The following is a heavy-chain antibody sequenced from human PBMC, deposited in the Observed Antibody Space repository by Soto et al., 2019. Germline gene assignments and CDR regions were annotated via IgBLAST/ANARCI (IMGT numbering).Heavy chain of an antibody. CDR1: GYTFTSYD. D-gene: IGHD3-10*01. Sequence: GASVKVSCKASGYTFTSYDMNWVRQATGQGLEWMGWMNPNSGNTGYAQKFQGRVTMTRNTSISTAYMELSSLRSEDTAVYYCARASRTVRGVITLYYFDYWGQGTLVTVSS. J-gene: IGHJ4*02. CDR2: MNPNSGNT. V-gene: IGHV1-8*01. CDR3: ARASRTVRGVITLYYFDY.